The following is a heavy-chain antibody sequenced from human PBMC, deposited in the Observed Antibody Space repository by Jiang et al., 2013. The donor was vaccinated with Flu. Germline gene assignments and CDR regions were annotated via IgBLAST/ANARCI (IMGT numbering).Heavy chain of an antibody. CDR3: ARGLGYCSSTSCLYYYGMDV. Sequence: SSSSYYWGWIRQPPGKGLEWIGSIYNSGSTYYNPSLKSRVTISVDTSKNHFSLKLSSVTAADTAVYYCARGLGYCSSTSCLYYYGMDVWGQGTTVTVSS. CDR2: IYNSGST. V-gene: IGHV4-39*02. J-gene: IGHJ6*02. D-gene: IGHD2-2*01. CDR1: SSSSYY.